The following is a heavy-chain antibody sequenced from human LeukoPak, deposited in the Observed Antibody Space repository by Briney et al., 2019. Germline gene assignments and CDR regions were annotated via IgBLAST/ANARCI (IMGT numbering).Heavy chain of an antibody. Sequence: SETLSLTCAVSGGSISSSNWWSWVRQPPGKGLEWIGEIYHSGSTNYNPSLKSRVTISVDKSKNQFSLKLSSVTAADTAVYYCAREKTRYSGSYGAAFDIWGQGTMVTVSS. CDR2: IYHSGST. CDR3: AREKTRYSGSYGAAFDI. V-gene: IGHV4-4*02. CDR1: GGSISSSNW. D-gene: IGHD1-26*01. J-gene: IGHJ3*02.